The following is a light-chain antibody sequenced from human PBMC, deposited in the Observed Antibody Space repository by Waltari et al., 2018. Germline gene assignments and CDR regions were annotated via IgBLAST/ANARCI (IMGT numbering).Light chain of an antibody. CDR1: YSDVGRYNY. J-gene: IGLJ1*01. Sequence: QSALTQPASVPGSLGQSITISCTGTYSDVGRYNYVSWYQQHPGKAPKLVIFDVSNRHSGVSNRFSGSKSGNTASLSISGLQAEDEADYYCCSYTDRSTYVFGTGTKVTVL. V-gene: IGLV2-14*03. CDR3: CSYTDRSTYV. CDR2: DVS.